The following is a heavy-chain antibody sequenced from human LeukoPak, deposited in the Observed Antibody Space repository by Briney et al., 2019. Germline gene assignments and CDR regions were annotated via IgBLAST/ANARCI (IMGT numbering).Heavy chain of an antibody. Sequence: SETLSLTCTVSGGSISSYYWNWIRQPAGKGLEWIGRIYTSGSTNYNPSLKSRVTMSVDTSKNQFSLKLSSVTAADTAVYYCARVKRNYDFWSGYYMLAPEDWYFDLWGRGTLVTVSS. CDR2: IYTSGST. J-gene: IGHJ2*01. D-gene: IGHD3-3*01. CDR3: ARVKRNYDFWSGYYMLAPEDWYFDL. CDR1: GGSISSYY. V-gene: IGHV4-4*07.